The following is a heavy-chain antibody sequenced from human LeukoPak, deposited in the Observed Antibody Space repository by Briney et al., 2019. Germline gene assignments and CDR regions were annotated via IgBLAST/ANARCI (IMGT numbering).Heavy chain of an antibody. J-gene: IGHJ2*01. V-gene: IGHV3-13*04. D-gene: IGHD2-21*02. CDR1: GFTFSSYD. Sequence: PGGPLRLSCAASGFTFSSYDMHWVRQATGKGLEWVSAIDTAGNTYFPGSVKGRFAISRDNAENSLYLQMNSLGAGDTAIYYCAREGFCGGDCPGYFDLWGRGTLVTVSS. CDR2: IDTAGNT. CDR3: AREGFCGGDCPGYFDL.